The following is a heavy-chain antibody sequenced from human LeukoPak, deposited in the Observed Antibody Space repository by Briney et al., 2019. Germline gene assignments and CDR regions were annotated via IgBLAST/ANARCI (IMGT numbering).Heavy chain of an antibody. V-gene: IGHV3-7*01. CDR2: IEPGGSEI. D-gene: IGHD6-19*01. CDR3: ATAVSVAGDS. J-gene: IGHJ5*01. CDR1: GFTFSNNL. Sequence: PGGPLRLSCAASGFTFSNNLMRWLRQARGKAPEWGAHIEPGGSEICCVGCVKRLVTLSRDNPKNSLYLQMYSLRAEDTAVYYCATAVSVAGDSWRQRTLVTVSS.